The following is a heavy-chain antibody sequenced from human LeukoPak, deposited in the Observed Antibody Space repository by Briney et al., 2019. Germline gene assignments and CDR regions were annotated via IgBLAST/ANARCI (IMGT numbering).Heavy chain of an antibody. CDR3: ARGDVDYGSEDYFDY. CDR2: INTNTGNP. CDR1: GYTFTSYA. V-gene: IGHV7-4-1*02. J-gene: IGHJ4*02. Sequence: ASVKVSCKASGYTFTSYAMNWVRQAPGQGLEWMGWINTNTGNPTYAQGFTGRFVFSLDTSVSTAYLQISSLKAEDTAVYYCARGDVDYGSEDYFDYWGQGTLVTVSS. D-gene: IGHD4/OR15-4a*01.